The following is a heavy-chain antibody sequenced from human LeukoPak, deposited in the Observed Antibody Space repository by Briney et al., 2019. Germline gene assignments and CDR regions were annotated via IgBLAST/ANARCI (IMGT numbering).Heavy chain of an antibody. D-gene: IGHD3-10*01. J-gene: IGHJ5*02. CDR2: IYYSGST. CDR1: GGSISSYY. V-gene: IGHV4-59*12. Sequence: SETLSLTCTVSGGSISSYYWSWIRQPPGKGLEWIGYIYYSGSTNYDPSLKSRVTISVDTSKNQFSLKLSSVTAADTAVYYCARRRLLWFGELTLGGHNWFDPWGQGTLVTVSS. CDR3: ARRRLLWFGELTLGGHNWFDP.